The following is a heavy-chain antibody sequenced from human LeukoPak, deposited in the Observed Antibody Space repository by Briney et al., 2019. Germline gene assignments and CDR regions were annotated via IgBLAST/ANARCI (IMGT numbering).Heavy chain of an antibody. J-gene: IGHJ4*02. CDR1: GGSISSSSYY. CDR2: IYYSGST. CDR3: ARDYYSGSYSRGYYFDY. V-gene: IGHV4-39*07. Sequence: SETLSLTCTVSGGSISSSSYYWGWIRQPPGKGLEWIGSIYYSGSTYYNPSLKSRVTISVDTSKNQFSLKLGSVTAADTAVYCCARDYYSGSYSRGYYFDYWGQGTLVTVSS. D-gene: IGHD1-26*01.